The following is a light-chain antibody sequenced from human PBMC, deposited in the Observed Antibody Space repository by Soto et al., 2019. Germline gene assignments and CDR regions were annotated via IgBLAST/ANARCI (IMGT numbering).Light chain of an antibody. V-gene: IGKV1-39*01. CDR3: QPPLRTPFT. CDR2: AAS. Sequence: DIQMTQSPSSLSASVGDRVTITCRASQSISSYLNWYQQKPGKAPKLLIYAASSLQSGVPSRFSGSGSGTEFTLTISSLQPEDFATLYCQPPLRTPFTFGPGTKVDIK. CDR1: QSISSY. J-gene: IGKJ3*01.